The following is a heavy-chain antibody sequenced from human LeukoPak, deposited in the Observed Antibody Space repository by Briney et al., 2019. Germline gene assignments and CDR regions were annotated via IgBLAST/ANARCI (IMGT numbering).Heavy chain of an antibody. CDR3: ARGRVSSSTWYSTYYYFFYMDF. J-gene: IGHJ6*03. CDR2: VDHTGST. Sequence: SSETLSLTCSVSDDSITMYYWTWIRQPPGKGLEWIGYVDHTGSTNFNPSLNGRVSISRDTTKNLSSLRLRSVTAADTAVYFCARGRVSSSTWYSTYYYFFYMDFWGKGTTVTDSS. D-gene: IGHD1-1*01. V-gene: IGHV4-59*01. CDR1: DDSITMYY.